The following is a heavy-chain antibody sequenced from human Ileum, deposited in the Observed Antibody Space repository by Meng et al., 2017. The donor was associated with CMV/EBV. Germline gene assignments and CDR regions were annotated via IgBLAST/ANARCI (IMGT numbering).Heavy chain of an antibody. CDR3: ARNVGFYSSQIAY. D-gene: IGHD3-3*01. V-gene: IGHV4-39*07. Sequence: ESCPGLLHPSETPSPTCTASGGSNNSSTYYWGWIPQPPGKGLEWIGSVYYSGTTYYNPSLKSRVNMSIDTSKNRFSLKLSSATAADTAVYYCARNVGFYSSQIAYWGQGALVTVSS. CDR2: VYYSGTT. CDR1: GGSNNSSTYY. J-gene: IGHJ4*02.